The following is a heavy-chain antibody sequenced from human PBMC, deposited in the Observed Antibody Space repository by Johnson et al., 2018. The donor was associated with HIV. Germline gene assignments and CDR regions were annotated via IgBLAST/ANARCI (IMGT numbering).Heavy chain of an antibody. CDR2: ISYDGSNK. J-gene: IGHJ3*02. Sequence: QVQLVESGGGVVQPGRSLRLSCAASGFTFSSYGMHWVRQAPGKGLEWVAVISYDGSNKYYADSVKGRFTLSRDNSKNTLHLQMNSLRAEDTAVYYCARDRPGQQLVRGGAFDIWGQGTMVTVSS. V-gene: IGHV3-30*03. D-gene: IGHD6-13*01. CDR3: ARDRPGQQLVRGGAFDI. CDR1: GFTFSSYG.